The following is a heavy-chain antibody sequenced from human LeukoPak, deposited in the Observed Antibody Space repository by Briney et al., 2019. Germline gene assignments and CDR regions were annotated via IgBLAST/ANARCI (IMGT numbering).Heavy chain of an antibody. CDR3: ARARTMVRGVMGYYYYYYMDV. D-gene: IGHD3-10*01. Sequence: ASVKVSCKASGYTFTSYAMNWVRQAPGQGLEWMGWINTNTGNPTYAQGFTGRFVFSLDTSVSTAYLQISSLKAEDTAVYYCARARTMVRGVMGYYYYYYMDVWGKGTTVTVSS. V-gene: IGHV7-4-1*02. CDR1: GYTFTSYA. CDR2: INTNTGNP. J-gene: IGHJ6*03.